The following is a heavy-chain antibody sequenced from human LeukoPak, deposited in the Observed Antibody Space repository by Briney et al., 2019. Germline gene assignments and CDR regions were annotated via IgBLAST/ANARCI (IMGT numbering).Heavy chain of an antibody. D-gene: IGHD3-16*01. CDR3: ATLGGDFDY. Sequence: TGRSLRLSCAASGFTFDDYAMHWVRQAPGKGLEWVSGISWNSGSIGYADSMKGRFTISRDNAKNSLYLQMNSLRAEDVALYYCATLGGDFDYWGQGTLVTVSS. J-gene: IGHJ4*02. CDR2: ISWNSGSI. CDR1: GFTFDDYA. V-gene: IGHV3-9*03.